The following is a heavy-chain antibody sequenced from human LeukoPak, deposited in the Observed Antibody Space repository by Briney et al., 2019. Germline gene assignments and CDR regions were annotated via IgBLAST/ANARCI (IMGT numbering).Heavy chain of an antibody. CDR1: GFTFSSYE. CDR2: ISSSGSTI. CDR3: ARSYYDSSGYYNWFDP. D-gene: IGHD3-22*01. Sequence: TGGSLRLSCAASGFTFSSYEMNWVRQAPGEGLEWVSYISSSGSTIYYADSVKGRFTTSRDNAKNSLYLQMNSLRAEDTAVYYCARSYYDSSGYYNWFDPWGQGTLVTVSS. J-gene: IGHJ5*02. V-gene: IGHV3-48*03.